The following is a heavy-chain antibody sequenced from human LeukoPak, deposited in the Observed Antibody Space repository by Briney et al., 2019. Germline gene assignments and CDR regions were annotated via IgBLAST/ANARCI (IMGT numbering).Heavy chain of an antibody. J-gene: IGHJ4*02. V-gene: IGHV4-39*07. D-gene: IGHD4-17*01. CDR2: INHSGST. CDR1: GASITTTSYY. CDR3: ARRGTTVTPFGY. Sequence: SETLSLTCTVSGASITTTSYYWGWIRQPPGKGLEWIGEINHSGSTNYNPSLKSRVTISVDTSKNQFSLKLSSVTAADTAVYYCARRGTTVTPFGYWGQGTLVTVSS.